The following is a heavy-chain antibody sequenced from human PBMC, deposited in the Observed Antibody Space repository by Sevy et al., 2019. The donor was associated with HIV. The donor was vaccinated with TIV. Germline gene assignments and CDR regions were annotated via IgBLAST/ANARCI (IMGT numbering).Heavy chain of an antibody. CDR1: GFTFSNAW. CDR3: TARGSVADRGGIYYSGMDV. J-gene: IGHJ6*01. D-gene: IGHD6-19*01. Sequence: GGSLRLSCTASGFTFSNAWMSWVRQAPEKGLEWVGRYKSKVDGGTTDYDTPVKGKFTSLREDSKNTLYLQMNSLKSEDIAVYYCTARGSVADRGGIYYSGMDVWCQGTTVTVSS. V-gene: IGHV3-15*01. CDR2: YKSKVDGGTT.